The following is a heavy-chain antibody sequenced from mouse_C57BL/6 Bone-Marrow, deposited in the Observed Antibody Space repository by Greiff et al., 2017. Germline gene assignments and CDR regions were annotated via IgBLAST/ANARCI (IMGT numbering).Heavy chain of an antibody. J-gene: IGHJ2*01. CDR2: IDPSDSYT. CDR1: GYTFTSYW. Sequence: QVQLQQPGAELVMPGASVKLSCKASGYTFTSYWMHWVTQRPGQGLEWIGEIDPSDSYTNYNQKFKGKSTLTVDKSSSTAYMQLSSLTSEDSAVYDCARHASYVPLRYWGQGTTLTVSS. D-gene: IGHD6-1*01. CDR3: ARHASYVPLRY. V-gene: IGHV1-69*01.